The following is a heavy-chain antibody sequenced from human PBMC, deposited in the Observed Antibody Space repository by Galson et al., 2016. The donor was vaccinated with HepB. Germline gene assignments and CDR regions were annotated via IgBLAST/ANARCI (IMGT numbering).Heavy chain of an antibody. J-gene: IGHJ3*02. CDR2: LFSNDEK. CDR3: ARIFAITADAFDI. CDR1: GFSLNNARIG. V-gene: IGHV2-26*01. D-gene: IGHD5-24*01. Sequence: PALVKPTQTLTLTCTVSGFSLNNARIGVSWIRQPPGKALEWLAHLFSNDEKSFSTSLKSRLTVSKDISKSQVVLTMTNMDPVDTATYYCARIFAITADAFDIWGQGTMVTVSS.